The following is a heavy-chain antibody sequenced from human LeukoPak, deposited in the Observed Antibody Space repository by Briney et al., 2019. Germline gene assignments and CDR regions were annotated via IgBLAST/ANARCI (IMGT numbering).Heavy chain of an antibody. D-gene: IGHD2-15*01. V-gene: IGHV1-2*02. Sequence: ASVKVSCKASGYTFTGYYMHWVRQAPGQGLEYMGWINPNSGDTNHAQDFQGRVTLTRDTSISTAYMELSSLRSDDSALYYCAGEYCSGGTCRQGFDYWGQGTLVTVSS. J-gene: IGHJ4*02. CDR2: INPNSGDT. CDR1: GYTFTGYY. CDR3: AGEYCSGGTCRQGFDY.